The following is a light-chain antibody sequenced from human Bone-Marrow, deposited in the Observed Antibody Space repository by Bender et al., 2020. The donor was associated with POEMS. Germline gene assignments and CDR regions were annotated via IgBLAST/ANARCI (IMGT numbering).Light chain of an antibody. CDR3: AAWDAGLSGGV. Sequence: QSVLTQPPSASGTPGQRVTISCSGSNSNIGTNAVNWYRQFPGTAPNLLIYTDNQRPSGVPYRFYAFKSGTSASLSVGGLESEDEAEYYCAAWDAGLSGGVFGGGTKRTVL. CDR1: NSNIGTNA. V-gene: IGLV1-44*01. CDR2: TDN. J-gene: IGLJ3*02.